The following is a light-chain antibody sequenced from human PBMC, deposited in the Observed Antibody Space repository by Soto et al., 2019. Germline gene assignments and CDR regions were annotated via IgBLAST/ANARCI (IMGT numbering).Light chain of an antibody. V-gene: IGKV3D-11*02. CDR3: QQRLNWQVT. CDR1: KSGSSR. J-gene: IGKJ5*01. CDR2: DAS. Sequence: VFTHSLSPRNLSPCPRPTHSSRASKSGSSRFAWYQQKPGQAPRLRIYDASNRATGIPARFSGSGSGTDFTLTISSPEPEDFAVYYCQQRLNWQVTFGQGTRLAI.